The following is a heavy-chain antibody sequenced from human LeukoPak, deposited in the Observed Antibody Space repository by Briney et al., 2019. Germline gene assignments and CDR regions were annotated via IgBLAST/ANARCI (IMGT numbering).Heavy chain of an antibody. J-gene: IGHJ5*02. CDR3: ARHYFGGSGSYNWFDP. CDR2: ISSSGGYI. D-gene: IGHD3-10*01. CDR1: GFTFSSYT. V-gene: IGHV3-21*01. Sequence: GGSLRLSCAASGFTFSSYTMNRVRQAPGKGLEWVSSISSSGGYIYYADSVKGRFTISRDNAKNSLFLQMNSLRAEDTAVYYCARHYFGGSGSYNWFDPWGQGTLVTVSS.